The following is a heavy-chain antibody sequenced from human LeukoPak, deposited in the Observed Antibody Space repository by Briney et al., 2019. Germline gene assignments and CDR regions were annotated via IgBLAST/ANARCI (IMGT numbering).Heavy chain of an antibody. Sequence: TGGSLRLSCAASGFTFSSYAMSWVRRAPGKGLEWVSGISGSGGSTNYADSVKGRVTISRDNSKNTLYLQMNSLRAEDTAVYYCAKPFYYDSSGHAYYYYGMDVWGQGTTVTVSS. CDR3: AKPFYYDSSGHAYYYYGMDV. J-gene: IGHJ6*02. D-gene: IGHD3-22*01. V-gene: IGHV3-23*01. CDR2: ISGSGGST. CDR1: GFTFSSYA.